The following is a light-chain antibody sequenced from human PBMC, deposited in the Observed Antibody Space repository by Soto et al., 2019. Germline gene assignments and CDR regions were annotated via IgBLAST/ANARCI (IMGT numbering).Light chain of an antibody. CDR3: QQYNRYSRT. V-gene: IGKV1-5*03. J-gene: IGKJ1*01. CDR1: QTISIW. CDR2: KAS. Sequence: DIQMTQSPSTLSGSIGDRVTITCRASQTISIWLAWYQQKPWKAPKLLIYKASTLKSGVPSRFSGSGSGTEFTLTISSLQPDDLATYYCQQYNRYSRTFGQGTKVDI.